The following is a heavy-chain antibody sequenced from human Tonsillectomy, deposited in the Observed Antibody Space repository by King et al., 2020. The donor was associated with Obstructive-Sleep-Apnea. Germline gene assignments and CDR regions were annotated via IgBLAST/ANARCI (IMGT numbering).Heavy chain of an antibody. D-gene: IGHD6-13*01. CDR1: GYSINSYW. CDR3: ARYIDAGGRGYFDY. J-gene: IGHJ4*02. CDR2: IDPSDSYT. V-gene: IGHV5-10-1*01. Sequence: VQLVESGAEVKKPGESLRISCMGSGYSINSYWINWVRQMPGKGLEWMGRIDPSDSYTNYSPSFQGHVTISADKSISTAYLQWNSLKASDIGMYYCARYIDAGGRGYFDYWGQGTLVTVSS.